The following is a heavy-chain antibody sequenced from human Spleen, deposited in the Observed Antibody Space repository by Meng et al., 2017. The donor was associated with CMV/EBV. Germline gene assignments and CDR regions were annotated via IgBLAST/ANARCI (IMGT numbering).Heavy chain of an antibody. J-gene: IGHJ4*02. CDR1: GSPFPSYA. V-gene: IGHV3-23*01. D-gene: IGHD2-15*01. CDR2: INGGGANT. CDR3: AKIIWVVYYFDH. Sequence: GGSLRLACAASGSPFPSYAMAWVRQAPGKGLEWVSTINGGGANTYYAASVKGRFSISRDNSKNTLYLQMNNLRAEDTAIYYCAKIIWVVYYFDHWGQGTLVTVSS.